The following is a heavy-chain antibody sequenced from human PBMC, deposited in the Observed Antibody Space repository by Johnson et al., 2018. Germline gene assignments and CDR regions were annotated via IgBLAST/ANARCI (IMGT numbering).Heavy chain of an antibody. CDR3: TIVVVIKYAFDI. Sequence: QLVQSGGGVVQPGRSLRLSCAASGFTFSSYGMHWVRQAPGKGLEWVAVISYDGSNKYYADSVKGRFTIPRDNSKNTLYMQMNSLRAEDTAVYYCTIVVVIKYAFDIWGQGTMVTVSS. CDR2: ISYDGSNK. CDR1: GFTFSSYG. J-gene: IGHJ3*02. D-gene: IGHD3-22*01. V-gene: IGHV3-30*03.